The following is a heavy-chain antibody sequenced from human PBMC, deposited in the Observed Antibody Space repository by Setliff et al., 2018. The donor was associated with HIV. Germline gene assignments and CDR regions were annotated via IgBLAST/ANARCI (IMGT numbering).Heavy chain of an antibody. CDR3: ARESPDGLDY. Sequence: PSETLSLTCTVSGGSISSRSYYWSWLRQPAGKGLEWIGRIYSNGKTDYNPSLKSRVTISEDTSKNQFSLKVNSVTAADTAMYFCARESPDGLDYWGQGGLVTVSS. CDR2: IYSNGKT. V-gene: IGHV4-61*02. D-gene: IGHD2-8*01. CDR1: GGSISSRSYY. J-gene: IGHJ4*02.